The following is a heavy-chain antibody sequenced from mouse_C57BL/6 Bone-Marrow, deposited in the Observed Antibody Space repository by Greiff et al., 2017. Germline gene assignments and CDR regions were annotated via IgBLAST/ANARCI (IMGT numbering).Heavy chain of an antibody. Sequence: EVTLMESGAELVRPGASVKLSCTASGFNIKDDYMHWVKQRPEKGLEWIGWIDPANGAPESDPQFKGKATITAATSSNTAYLQLSSRTSEDSAVYYCTTLGTTVVAPFDYWGQGTTLTVSS. CDR3: TTLGTTVVAPFDY. V-gene: IGHV14-4*01. J-gene: IGHJ2*01. CDR1: GFNIKDDY. D-gene: IGHD1-1*01. CDR2: IDPANGAP.